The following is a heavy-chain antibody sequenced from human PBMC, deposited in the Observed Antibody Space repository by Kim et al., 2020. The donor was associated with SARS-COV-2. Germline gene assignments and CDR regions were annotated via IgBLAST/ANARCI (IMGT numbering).Heavy chain of an antibody. CDR3: ARNPSYYYGSGSPPNWFDT. J-gene: IGHJ5*02. V-gene: IGHV3-21*01. Sequence: GGSLRLSCAASGFTFSSYSMNWVRQAPGKGLEWVSSISSSSSYIYYADSVKGRFTISRDNAKNSLYLQMNSLRAEDTAVYYCARNPSYYYGSGSPPNWFDTWGQGALVTVSS. CDR2: ISSSSSYI. D-gene: IGHD3-10*01. CDR1: GFTFSSYS.